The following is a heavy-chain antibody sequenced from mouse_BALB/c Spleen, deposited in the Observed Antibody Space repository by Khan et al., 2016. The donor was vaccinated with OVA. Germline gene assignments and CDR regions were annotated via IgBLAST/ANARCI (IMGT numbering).Heavy chain of an antibody. CDR3: ARLRINVDY. D-gene: IGHD1-1*01. J-gene: IGHJ2*01. V-gene: IGHV1S81*02. Sequence: QVQLQQSGAELVNPGASVNLSCKASGYTLTSYWMHWVKPRPGQGLEWIGEINPSNGRTNYNEKFKSKATLTVDKSSRTAYMQLSSPTSEDSAVYNSARLRINVDYWGQGTTLTVSS. CDR1: GYTLTSYW. CDR2: INPSNGRT.